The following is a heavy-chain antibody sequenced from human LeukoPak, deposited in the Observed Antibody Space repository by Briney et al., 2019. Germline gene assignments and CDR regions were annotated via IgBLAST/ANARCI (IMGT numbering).Heavy chain of an antibody. D-gene: IGHD6-13*01. Sequence: SETLSLTCTVSGDSISSRNYYWGWIRQPPGKGLEWIGSIYYSGNAYYNLSLKSRVTISVDTSKNQFSLKLSSVTAADTAVYYCARYTSSWRNFDYWGLGTLVTVSS. CDR3: ARYTSSWRNFDY. V-gene: IGHV4-39*01. CDR1: GDSISSRNYY. CDR2: IYYSGNA. J-gene: IGHJ4*02.